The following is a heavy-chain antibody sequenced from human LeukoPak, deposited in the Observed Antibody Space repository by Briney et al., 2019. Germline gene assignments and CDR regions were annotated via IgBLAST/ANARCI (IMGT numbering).Heavy chain of an antibody. D-gene: IGHD3-22*01. V-gene: IGHV1-69*13. J-gene: IGHJ4*02. CDR2: IIPIFGTA. CDR3: ARAYYDSGGYYYEYYFDY. Sequence: SVKVSCKASGGTFSSYAISWVRQAPGQGLEWMGGIIPIFGTANYAQTFQGRVTITADESTSTAYMELSSLRSEDTAVYYCARAYYDSGGYYYEYYFDYWGQGTLVTVSS. CDR1: GGTFSSYA.